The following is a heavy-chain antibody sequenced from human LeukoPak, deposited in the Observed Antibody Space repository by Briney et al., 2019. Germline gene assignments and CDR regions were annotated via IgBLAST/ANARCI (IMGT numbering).Heavy chain of an antibody. CDR2: FDPEDGET. CDR1: GDIFTRNY. D-gene: IGHD5-18*01. Sequence: ASVKVSCKASGDIFTRNYMHWVRQAPGKGLEWMGGFDPEDGETIYAQKFQGRVTMTEDTSTDTAYMELSSLRSEDTAVYYCATDRYSYGSRDYWGQGTLVTVSS. J-gene: IGHJ4*02. CDR3: ATDRYSYGSRDY. V-gene: IGHV1-24*01.